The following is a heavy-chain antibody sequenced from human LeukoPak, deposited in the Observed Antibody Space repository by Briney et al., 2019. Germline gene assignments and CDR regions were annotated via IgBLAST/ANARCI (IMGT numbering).Heavy chain of an antibody. D-gene: IGHD6-6*01. CDR1: GGSFSGYS. Sequence: PSETLSLTCAVYGGSFSGYSWSWIRQPPGKGLEWIGEINHSGNTNYNPSLKSRVTISADTSKNQFSLNLRSVTAADTAVYYCARDRSDAWGQGTLVTVSS. J-gene: IGHJ5*02. CDR3: ARDRSDA. CDR2: INHSGNT. V-gene: IGHV4-34*01.